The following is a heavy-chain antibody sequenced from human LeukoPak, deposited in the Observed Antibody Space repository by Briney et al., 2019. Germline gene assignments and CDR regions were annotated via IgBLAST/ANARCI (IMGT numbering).Heavy chain of an antibody. CDR2: INSDGINT. J-gene: IGHJ4*02. V-gene: IGHV3-74*01. CDR3: AKDRWFGLYYFDY. D-gene: IGHD3-10*01. CDR1: GFTFSNYW. Sequence: PGGSLRLSCAASGFTFSNYWMHWVRQAPGKGLVWVSRINSDGINTSYADSVKGRFTISRDNAKNTLNLQMNSLRAEDTAVYYCAKDRWFGLYYFDYWGQGTLVTVSS.